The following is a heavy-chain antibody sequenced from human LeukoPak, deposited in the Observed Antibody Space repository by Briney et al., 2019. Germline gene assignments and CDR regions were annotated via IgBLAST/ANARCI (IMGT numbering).Heavy chain of an antibody. Sequence: ASVKVSCKASGYTFTSYYMHWVRQAPGQGLEWTGIINPSGGSTSYAQKFQGRVTMTRDMSTSTVYMELSSLRSEDTAVYYCARDPPPSRYSYGQYYFDYWGQGTLVTVSS. J-gene: IGHJ4*02. V-gene: IGHV1-46*01. CDR3: ARDPPPSRYSYGQYYFDY. CDR2: INPSGGST. CDR1: GYTFTSYY. D-gene: IGHD5-18*01.